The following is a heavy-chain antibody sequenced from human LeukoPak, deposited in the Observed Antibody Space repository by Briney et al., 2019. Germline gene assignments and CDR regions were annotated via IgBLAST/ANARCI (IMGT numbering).Heavy chain of an antibody. CDR3: TRVGYIDEGIDY. Sequence: PGGSLRLSCVALGFPFSSYWMTWVRQAPGKGLEWVANIKQDGSKKSYVDSVKGRFTISRDNAKNSLYLQMNSLRAEDTAIYYCTRVGYIDEGIDYWGQGTLVTVSS. V-gene: IGHV3-7*04. CDR1: GFPFSSYW. J-gene: IGHJ4*02. CDR2: IKQDGSKK. D-gene: IGHD5-24*01.